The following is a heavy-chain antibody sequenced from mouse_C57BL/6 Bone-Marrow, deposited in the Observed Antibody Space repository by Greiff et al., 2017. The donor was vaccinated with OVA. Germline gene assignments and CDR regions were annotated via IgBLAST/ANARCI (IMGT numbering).Heavy chain of an antibody. CDR1: GYTFTSYW. CDR3: ARGASSQLANPYFGY. J-gene: IGHJ2*01. Sequence: QVQLQQPGAELVKPGASVKLSCKASGYTFTSYWMHWVKQRPGQGLEWIGMIHPNSGSTNYNEKFKSKATLTVDKSSSTAYMQLSSLTSEDSAVYYCARGASSQLANPYFGYWGQGTTLTVSS. V-gene: IGHV1-64*01. D-gene: IGHD2-12*01. CDR2: IHPNSGST.